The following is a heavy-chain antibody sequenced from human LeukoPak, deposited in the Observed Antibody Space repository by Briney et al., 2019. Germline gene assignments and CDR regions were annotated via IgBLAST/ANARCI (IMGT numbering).Heavy chain of an antibody. D-gene: IGHD5-12*01. V-gene: IGHV3-48*01. CDR3: ARDNMGYDM. J-gene: IGHJ3*02. CDR1: GFTFSSYW. CDR2: ISSSSSTI. Sequence: PGGSLRLSCAASGFTFSSYWMHWVRQAPGKGLEWVSYISSSSSTIYYADSVKGRFTISRDNVKNSLYLQMNSLRVEDTAVYYCARDNMGYDMWGQGTMVTVSS.